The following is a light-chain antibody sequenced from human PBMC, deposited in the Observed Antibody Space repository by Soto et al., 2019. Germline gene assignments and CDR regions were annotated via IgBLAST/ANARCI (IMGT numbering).Light chain of an antibody. V-gene: IGKV1-5*03. CDR1: QSISSW. J-gene: IGKJ1*01. Sequence: IRVTPSPFTLSASLPDRVPITCRSSQSISSWLAWYQQKPGKAPKLLIYKVSILESGVPSRFSGSGSGTELILTICSLQPDDFVTYYCAQYDSHFWT. CDR3: AQYDSHFWT. CDR2: KVS.